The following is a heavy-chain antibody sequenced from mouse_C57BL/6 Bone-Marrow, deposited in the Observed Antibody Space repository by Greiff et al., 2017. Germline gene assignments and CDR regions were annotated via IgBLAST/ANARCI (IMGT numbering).Heavy chain of an antibody. V-gene: IGHV1-12*01. Sequence: QVQLQQPGAELVKPGASVKLSCKASGYTFTSYNMHWVKQTPRQGLEWIGAIYPGNGDTSYNQKFKGKATMTVDKSSRTAYMQLSSLTSEDSAVYFCARAPPPYAMDYWGQGTSVTVSS. J-gene: IGHJ4*01. CDR2: IYPGNGDT. CDR3: ARAPPPYAMDY. CDR1: GYTFTSYN.